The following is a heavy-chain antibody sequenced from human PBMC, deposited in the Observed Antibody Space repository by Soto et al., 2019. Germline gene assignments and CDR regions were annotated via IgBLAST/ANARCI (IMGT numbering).Heavy chain of an antibody. D-gene: IGHD3-16*02. CDR3: ARVRRYTARPDAFDI. V-gene: IGHV4-59*01. Sequence: PSETLSLTCTVSGGSISTYYWSWVRQPPGKRLELIGYIYNTGSTSYNPSLNSRVAMSVDTSTNQFSLNLRSVTAADTAMYYCARVRRYTARPDAFDIWGQGTMVTVSS. CDR2: IYNTGST. J-gene: IGHJ3*02. CDR1: GGSISTYY.